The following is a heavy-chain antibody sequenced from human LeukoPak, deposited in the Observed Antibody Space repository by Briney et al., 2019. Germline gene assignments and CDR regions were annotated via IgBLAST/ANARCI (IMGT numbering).Heavy chain of an antibody. J-gene: IGHJ4*02. CDR1: GFTFSSYA. Sequence: GRSLRLSCAASGFTFSSYAMHWVRQAPGKGLEWVAVISYDGSNKYYADSVKGRFTISRDNSKNTLYLQMNSLRAEDTAAYYCASYSGSYFDYWGQGTLVTVSS. D-gene: IGHD1-26*01. V-gene: IGHV3-30*01. CDR3: ASYSGSYFDY. CDR2: ISYDGSNK.